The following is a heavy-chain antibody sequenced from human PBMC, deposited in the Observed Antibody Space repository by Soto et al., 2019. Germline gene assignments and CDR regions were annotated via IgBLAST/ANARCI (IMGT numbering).Heavy chain of an antibody. CDR2: INAGNGNT. Sequence: GASVKVSCKASGYTFTSYAMHWVRQAPGQRLEWMGWINAGNGNTKYSQKFQGRVTITRDTSASTACMELSSLRSEDTAVYYCAREGLAAARAPNWFDPWGQGTLVTVSS. J-gene: IGHJ5*02. CDR3: AREGLAAARAPNWFDP. CDR1: GYTFTSYA. V-gene: IGHV1-3*01. D-gene: IGHD6-13*01.